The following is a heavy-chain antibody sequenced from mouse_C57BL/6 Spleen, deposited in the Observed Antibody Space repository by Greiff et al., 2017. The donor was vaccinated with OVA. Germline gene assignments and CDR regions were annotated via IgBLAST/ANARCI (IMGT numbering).Heavy chain of an antibody. CDR1: GYTFTSYW. CDR2: IYPGSGST. J-gene: IGHJ2*01. D-gene: IGHD2-3*01. Sequence: QVQLKESGAELVKPGASVKMSCKASGYTFTSYWITWVKQRPGQGLEWIGDIYPGSGSTNYNEKFKSKATLTVDTSSSTAYMQLSSLTSEDSAVYYCARSRGYDPYFDYWGQGTTLTVSS. V-gene: IGHV1-55*01. CDR3: ARSRGYDPYFDY.